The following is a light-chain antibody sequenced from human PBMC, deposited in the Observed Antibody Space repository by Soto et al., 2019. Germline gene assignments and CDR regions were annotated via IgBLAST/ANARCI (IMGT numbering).Light chain of an antibody. CDR3: QQYHNWPIT. CDR1: QSVSSN. J-gene: IGKJ5*01. CDR2: DAS. V-gene: IGKV3-15*01. Sequence: IVLTHSPGTLSLSPGERATLSCRAGQSVSSNLAWHQQKPGQAPRILMYDASTRATGISARFSGSGSGTEFTLTISSLQSEDFAVYYCQQYHNWPITFGQGTRLEIK.